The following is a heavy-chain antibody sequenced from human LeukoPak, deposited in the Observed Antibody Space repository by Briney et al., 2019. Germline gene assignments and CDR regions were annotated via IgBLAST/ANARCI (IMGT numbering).Heavy chain of an antibody. CDR3: ARAESYYYDSSGYYPFQH. Sequence: VASVKVSCKASGYTFTGYYMHWVRQAPGQGLEWMGWINPNSGGTNYAQKFQGRVTMTRDTSTSTAYMELRSLRSDDTAVYYCARAESYYYDSSGYYPFQHWGQGTLVTVSS. D-gene: IGHD3-22*01. J-gene: IGHJ1*01. CDR1: GYTFTGYY. CDR2: INPNSGGT. V-gene: IGHV1-2*02.